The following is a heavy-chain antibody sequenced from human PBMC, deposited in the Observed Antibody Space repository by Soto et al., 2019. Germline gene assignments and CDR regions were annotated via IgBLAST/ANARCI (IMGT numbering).Heavy chain of an antibody. CDR2: IYPDDSDT. D-gene: IGHD6-6*01. CDR3: ARHEIGSSRSSAGALYYSAFDF. CDR1: GYSFTNYW. V-gene: IGHV5-51*01. J-gene: IGHJ3*01. Sequence: EVQLVQSGAEVKKPGESLKISCEGSGYSFTNYWIGWVRQMPGKALEWMGIIYPDDSDTRYSPSFQGQVTISVDKSISTAYLQWSTLKASDTAMYYCARHEIGSSRSSAGALYYSAFDFWGQGTLVTVSS.